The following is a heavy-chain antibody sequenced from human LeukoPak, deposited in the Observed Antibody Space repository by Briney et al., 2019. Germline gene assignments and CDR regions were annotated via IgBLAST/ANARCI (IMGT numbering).Heavy chain of an antibody. V-gene: IGHV4-59*01. J-gene: IGHJ4*02. CDR3: AGDSSYCGGDCYSFDY. CDR2: IYYRGST. D-gene: IGHD2-21*02. CDR1: GRSISSYY. Sequence: PSETLSLTCTVSGRSISSYYWSWIRHPPGEGREWIGYIYYRGSTNHNPSLKSRVTISVDTSKNQFSLKLSSVTAADTAVYYCAGDSSYCGGDCYSFDYWGQGTLVTVSS.